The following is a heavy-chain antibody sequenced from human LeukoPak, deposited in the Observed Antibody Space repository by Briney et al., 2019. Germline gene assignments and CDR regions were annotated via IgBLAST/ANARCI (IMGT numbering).Heavy chain of an antibody. CDR2: IDPSDSYT. CDR1: GYSFTSYW. Sequence: GESLKISCKGSGYSFTSYWISWVRQMPGKGLEWMGRIDPSDSYTNYSPSFQGHVTISADKSISTAYLQWSSLKASDTAMYYCARFAAAEYNWFDPWGQGTLVTVSS. V-gene: IGHV5-10-1*01. CDR3: ARFAAAEYNWFDP. J-gene: IGHJ5*02. D-gene: IGHD6-13*01.